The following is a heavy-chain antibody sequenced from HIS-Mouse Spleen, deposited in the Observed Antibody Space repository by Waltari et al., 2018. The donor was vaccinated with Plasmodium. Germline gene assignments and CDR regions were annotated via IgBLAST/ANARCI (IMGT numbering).Heavy chain of an antibody. CDR3: ARAITAMVTRGAFDI. CDR2: ISSSGSTI. D-gene: IGHD5-18*01. CDR1: GFTFGDYY. Sequence: GFTFGDYYMSWIRQAPGKGLGWVSYISSSGSTIYYADSVKGRFTISRDNAKNSLYLQMNSLRAEDTAVYYCARAITAMVTRGAFDIWGQGTMVTVSS. V-gene: IGHV3-11*01. J-gene: IGHJ3*02.